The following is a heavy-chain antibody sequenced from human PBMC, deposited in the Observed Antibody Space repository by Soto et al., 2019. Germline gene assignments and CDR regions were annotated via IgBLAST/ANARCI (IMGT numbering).Heavy chain of an antibody. D-gene: IGHD3-9*01. CDR2: IYSDGST. V-gene: IGHV3-66*01. CDR3: ATLTNYDILTGFYPC. Sequence: EVQLVESGGGLVQPGGSLRLSCAASGFTVNSNYMSWVRQAPGKGLEWVSVIYSDGSTYYADSVKGRFIISRDKSNNTMYFQMNSLRAEDTAVYYCATLTNYDILTGFYPCWGQGTLVTVSS. CDR1: GFTVNSNY. J-gene: IGHJ4*02.